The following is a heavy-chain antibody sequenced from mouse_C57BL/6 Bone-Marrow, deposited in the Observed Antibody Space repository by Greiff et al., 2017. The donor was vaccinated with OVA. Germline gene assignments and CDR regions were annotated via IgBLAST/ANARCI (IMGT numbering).Heavy chain of an antibody. J-gene: IGHJ2*01. Sequence: QVQLKESGAELVRPGASVTLSCKASGYTFTDYEMHWVKQTPVHGLEWIGAIDPETGGTAYNQKFKGKAILTADKSSSTAYMELRSLTSEDSAVYYCTRRGYDAFDYWGQGTTLTVSS. V-gene: IGHV1-15*01. CDR2: IDPETGGT. CDR3: TRRGYDAFDY. D-gene: IGHD2-2*01. CDR1: GYTFTDYE.